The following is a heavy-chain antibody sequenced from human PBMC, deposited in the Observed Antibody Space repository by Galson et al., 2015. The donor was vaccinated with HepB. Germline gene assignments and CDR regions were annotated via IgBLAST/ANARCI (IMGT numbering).Heavy chain of an antibody. D-gene: IGHD3-10*01. Sequence: SLRLSCAASGFTFSDYYMSWIRQAPGKGLEWVSYISSSSSYTNYADSVKGRFTISRDNAKNSLYLQMNSLRAEDTAVYYCARGYYGSGSYFDPWGQGTLVTVSS. J-gene: IGHJ5*02. CDR2: ISSSSSYT. CDR1: GFTFSDYY. V-gene: IGHV3-11*06. CDR3: ARGYYGSGSYFDP.